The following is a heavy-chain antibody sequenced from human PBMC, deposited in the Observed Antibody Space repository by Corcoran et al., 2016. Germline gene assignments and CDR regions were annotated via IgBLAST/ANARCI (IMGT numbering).Heavy chain of an antibody. V-gene: IGHV1-69*01. CDR2: IIPIFGTA. Sequence: QVQLVQSGAEVKKPGSSVKVSCKASGGTFSSYAISWVRQAPGQGLEWMGGIIPIFGTANYAQKFQGRVTITADESTSTAYMELSSLRSEDTAVYYCARDRATYYYDSSGYGGGGFDYWGQGTLVTVSS. CDR1: GGTFSSYA. J-gene: IGHJ4*02. D-gene: IGHD3-22*01. CDR3: ARDRATYYYDSSGYGGGGFDY.